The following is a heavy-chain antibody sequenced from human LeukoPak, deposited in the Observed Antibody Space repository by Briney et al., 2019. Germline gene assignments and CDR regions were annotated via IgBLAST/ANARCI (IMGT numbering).Heavy chain of an antibody. CDR3: ARGKGLHLFDY. J-gene: IGHJ4*02. D-gene: IGHD4-11*01. CDR1: GGPISSGGYY. Sequence: PSETLSLTCTVSGGPISSGGYYWSWIRQHPGKGPEWIGYIYYSGSTYYNPSLKSRVTISVDTSKNQFSLKLSSVTAADTAVYYCARGKGLHLFDYWGQGTLVTVSS. CDR2: IYYSGST. V-gene: IGHV4-31*03.